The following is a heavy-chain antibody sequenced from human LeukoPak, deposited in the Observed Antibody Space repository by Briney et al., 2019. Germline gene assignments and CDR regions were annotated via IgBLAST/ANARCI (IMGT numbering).Heavy chain of an antibody. D-gene: IGHD3-22*01. CDR1: GGSISSYY. Sequence: SETLSLTCTVSGGSISSYYWSWIRQPAGKGLEWIGYIYYAGSTNYNPSLKSRVAISVDTSKNQFSLKLNSVTAADTAAYYCARRGAYYDTVGYYYFDYWGQGTLVTVSS. CDR3: ARRGAYYDTVGYYYFDY. J-gene: IGHJ4*02. V-gene: IGHV4-59*08. CDR2: IYYAGST.